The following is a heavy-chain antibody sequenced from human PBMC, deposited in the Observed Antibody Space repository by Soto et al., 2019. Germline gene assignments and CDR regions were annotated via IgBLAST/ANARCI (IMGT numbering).Heavy chain of an antibody. V-gene: IGHV1-46*01. Sequence: QVQLVQSGAEVKKPGASVKVSCKASGYTFTSYYMHWVRQAPGQGLEWMGIINPSGGSTSYAQKFQGRVTMTRDTSTSTVDMELSSLRSEDTAVYYCARDLGYDILSIRGVFDYWGQGTLVTVSS. J-gene: IGHJ4*02. CDR1: GYTFTSYY. CDR2: INPSGGST. D-gene: IGHD3-9*01. CDR3: ARDLGYDILSIRGVFDY.